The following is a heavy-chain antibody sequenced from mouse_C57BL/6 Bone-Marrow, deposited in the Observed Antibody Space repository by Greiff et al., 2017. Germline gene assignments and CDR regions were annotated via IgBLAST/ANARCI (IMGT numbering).Heavy chain of an antibody. CDR2: INPNNGGT. Sequence: EVQLQQSGPELVKPGASVKISCKASGYTFTDYYMNWVKQSHGKSLEWIGDINPNNGGTSYNQKFKGKVTLTVDKSSSTAYMELRSLTSEDSAVYYCASQFDYWGQGTTLTVSS. CDR1: GYTFTDYY. CDR3: ASQFDY. V-gene: IGHV1-26*01. J-gene: IGHJ2*01.